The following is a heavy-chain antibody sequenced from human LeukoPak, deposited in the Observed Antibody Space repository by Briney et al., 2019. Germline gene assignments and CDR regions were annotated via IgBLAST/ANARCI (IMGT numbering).Heavy chain of an antibody. CDR3: AREKSPERKTWLQLGAFDV. CDR2: ISHTAST. CDR1: GGSISSYY. J-gene: IGHJ3*01. D-gene: IGHD5-24*01. Sequence: LETLSLTCTVSGGSISSYYWSWIRQPPGKGLEWIGYISHTASTNYNPSLKSRVTLSIDTSKSQLSFQLTSVTAADTAVYYCAREKSPERKTWLQLGAFDVWGQGTVVTVSS. V-gene: IGHV4-59*01.